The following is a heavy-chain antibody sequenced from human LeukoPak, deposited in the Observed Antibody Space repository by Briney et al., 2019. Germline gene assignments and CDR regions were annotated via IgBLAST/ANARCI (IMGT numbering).Heavy chain of an antibody. J-gene: IGHJ5*02. CDR3: ARDRSSSSTPPDWFDP. D-gene: IGHD6-13*01. V-gene: IGHV3-23*01. CDR2: ISGSGGST. Sequence: GGTLRLSCAASGFTFSSYGMSWVRQAPGKGLEWVSAISGSGGSTYYADSVKGRFTISRDNSKNTLYLQMNSLRAEDTAVYYCARDRSSSSTPPDWFDPWGQGTLVTVSS. CDR1: GFTFSSYG.